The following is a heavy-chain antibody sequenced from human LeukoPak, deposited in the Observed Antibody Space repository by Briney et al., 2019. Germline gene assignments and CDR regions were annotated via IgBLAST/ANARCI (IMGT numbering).Heavy chain of an antibody. D-gene: IGHD2-8*01. CDR2: ISTSSSYT. J-gene: IGHJ4*02. CDR3: ARGLYANYFDY. Sequence: GGSLRLSCAASGFTFSDYYMSWIRQAPGKGLEWVSYISTSSSYTNYADSVKGRFTISRDNAKNTLSLHMNSLRADDTAVYYCARGLYANYFDYWGQGTLVPVSS. CDR1: GFTFSDYY. V-gene: IGHV3-11*06.